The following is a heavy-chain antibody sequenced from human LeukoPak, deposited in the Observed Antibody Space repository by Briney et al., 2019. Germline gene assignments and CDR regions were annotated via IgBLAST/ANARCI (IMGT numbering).Heavy chain of an antibody. D-gene: IGHD1-26*01. CDR3: ARARSSGSHRVVNAFGV. Sequence: GGSLRLSCAASGFTFSSYTMNWVRQAPGKGLEWVSSISITSDYIYYPDSMKGRFTISRDNAKNSLYLQMNSLRAEDTAVYYCARARSSGSHRVVNAFGVWGQGTMVTVSS. V-gene: IGHV3-21*01. CDR1: GFTFSSYT. CDR2: ISITSDYI. J-gene: IGHJ3*01.